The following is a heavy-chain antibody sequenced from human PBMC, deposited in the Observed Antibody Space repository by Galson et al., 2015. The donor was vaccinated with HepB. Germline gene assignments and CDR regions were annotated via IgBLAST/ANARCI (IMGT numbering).Heavy chain of an antibody. D-gene: IGHD5-24*01. CDR2: ISAYNGNT. CDR3: ARRGQWLPGPGYFDY. J-gene: IGHJ4*02. Sequence: SVKVSCKASGYTFTRYDISWVRQAPGQGLEWMGWISAYNGNTNYAQKLQGRVTMTTDTSTSTAYMELRSLRSDDTAVYYCARRGQWLPGPGYFDYWGQGTLVTVSS. V-gene: IGHV1-18*01. CDR1: GYTFTRYD.